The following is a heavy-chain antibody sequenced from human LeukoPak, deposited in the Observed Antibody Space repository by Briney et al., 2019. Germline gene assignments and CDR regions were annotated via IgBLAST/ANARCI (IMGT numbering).Heavy chain of an antibody. V-gene: IGHV1-3*01. CDR2: INAGNGNT. J-gene: IGHJ3*02. CDR1: GYTFTSYA. Sequence: ASVKVSCKASGYTFTSYAMHWVRQAPGQRLEWMGWINAGNGNTKYSQKFQGRVTITRDTSASTAYMELSSLRSENTAVYYCVLYSSTFRGAFDIWGQGTMVTVSS. D-gene: IGHD6-13*01. CDR3: VLYSSTFRGAFDI.